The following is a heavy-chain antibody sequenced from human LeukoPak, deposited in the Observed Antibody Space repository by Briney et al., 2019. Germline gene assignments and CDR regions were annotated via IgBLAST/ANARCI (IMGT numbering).Heavy chain of an antibody. D-gene: IGHD4-17*01. Sequence: PSGTLSLTCAVSGGSISSSNWWSWVRQPPGKGLEWIGEINHSGSTSYNPSLKSRLTISLDTSKNHFSLRLTSLTAADTAVYYCARHGFYGDSARRKFDPWGQGTLVTVSS. CDR1: GGSISSSNW. V-gene: IGHV4-4*02. CDR3: ARHGFYGDSARRKFDP. J-gene: IGHJ5*02. CDR2: INHSGST.